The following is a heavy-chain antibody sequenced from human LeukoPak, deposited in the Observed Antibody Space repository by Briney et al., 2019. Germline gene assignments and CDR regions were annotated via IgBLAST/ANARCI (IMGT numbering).Heavy chain of an antibody. D-gene: IGHD4-23*01. V-gene: IGHV1-2*02. J-gene: IGHJ6*03. CDR1: GYTFTGYY. CDR2: INPNSGGT. Sequence: ASVKVSCKASGYTFTGYYMHWVRQAPGQGLEWMGWINPNSGGTNYAQKFQGRVTMTRGTSISTAYMELSRLRSDDTAVYYCARALGRGSLTHGDYYYYMDVWGKGTTVTISS. CDR3: ARALGRGSLTHGDYYYYMDV.